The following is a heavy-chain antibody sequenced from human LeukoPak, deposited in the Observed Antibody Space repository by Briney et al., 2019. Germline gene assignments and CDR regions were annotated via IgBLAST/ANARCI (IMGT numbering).Heavy chain of an antibody. CDR2: IYPGDSDT. Sequence: GESLKISCKGSGYSFTSYWIGWVRQMPGKGLEWMGIIYPGDSDTRYSPSFQGQVTITADKSISTAYLQWSSLKASDTAMYYCATGGVTGSGPHWYFDLWGRGTLVTVSS. D-gene: IGHD3-16*01. CDR1: GYSFTSYW. V-gene: IGHV5-51*01. CDR3: ATGGVTGSGPHWYFDL. J-gene: IGHJ2*01.